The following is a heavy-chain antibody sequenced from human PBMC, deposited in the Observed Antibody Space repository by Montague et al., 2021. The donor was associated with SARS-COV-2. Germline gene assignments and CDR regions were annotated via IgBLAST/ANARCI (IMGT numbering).Heavy chain of an antibody. CDR3: ARDSFEAPLFFDY. CDR2: FYYSLNT. J-gene: IGHJ4*02. CDR1: GGSISTYY. V-gene: IGHV4-59*01. D-gene: IGHD3-16*01. Sequence: SETLSLTCTVSGGSISTYYWNWIRQSPGKGLEWFGYFYYSLNTNXNPSLKGRLTISVDASENQVSLNLRSVTAADTAVYYCARDSFEAPLFFDYWGQGILVTVSS.